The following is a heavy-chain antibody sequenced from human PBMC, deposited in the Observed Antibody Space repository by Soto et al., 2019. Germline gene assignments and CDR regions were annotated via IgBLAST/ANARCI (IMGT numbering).Heavy chain of an antibody. CDR2: MNWNGDSK. V-gene: IGHV3-9*01. CDR1: GFTFDDFA. D-gene: IGHD3-3*01. CDR3: TRDSITSKLLPFNWFDA. Sequence: EVKLVESGGGLVQHVRYLKISCAASGFTFDDFAMHWVRLSPGKGLEWVSGMNWNGDSKAYAASVKGRFTISRDNAKNYLYLEMNSLRPEDTAFYYCTRDSITSKLLPFNWFDAWGQGILVSVSS. J-gene: IGHJ5*02.